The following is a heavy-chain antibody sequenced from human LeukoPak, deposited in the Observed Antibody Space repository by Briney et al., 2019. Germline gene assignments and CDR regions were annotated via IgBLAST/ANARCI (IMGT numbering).Heavy chain of an antibody. D-gene: IGHD3-3*01. J-gene: IGHJ6*03. CDR2: IYYSGST. CDR1: GGSISSSSYY. Sequence: PSETLSLTCTVSGGSISSSSYYWGWIRQPPGKGLEWIGSIYYSGSTYYNPSLKSRVTISVDTSKNQFSLKLSSVTAADTAVYYCARGPDYDFWSGYSWTKYYYYMDVWGKGTTVTVSS. CDR3: ARGPDYDFWSGYSWTKYYYYMDV. V-gene: IGHV4-39*07.